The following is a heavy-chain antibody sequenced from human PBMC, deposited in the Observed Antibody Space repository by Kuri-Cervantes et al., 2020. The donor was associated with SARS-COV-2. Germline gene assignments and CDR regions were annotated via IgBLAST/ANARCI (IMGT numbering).Heavy chain of an antibody. CDR2: INPSGGST. Sequence: ASVKVSCKASGYTFTSYYMHWVRQAPAQGLEWMGIINPSGGSTSYAQKFQGRVTMTRDTSTSTVYMELSSLRSEDTAVYYCAREGWNDGSDDAFDIWGQGTMVTVSS. CDR3: AREGWNDGSDDAFDI. V-gene: IGHV1-46*01. J-gene: IGHJ3*02. CDR1: GYTFTSYY. D-gene: IGHD1-1*01.